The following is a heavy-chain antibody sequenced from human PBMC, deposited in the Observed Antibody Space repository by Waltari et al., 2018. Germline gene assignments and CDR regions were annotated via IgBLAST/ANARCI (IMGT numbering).Heavy chain of an antibody. CDR3: VKAPRPNCSGVRCYHLDY. J-gene: IGHJ4*02. CDR2: ITGRGGDT. V-gene: IGHV3-23*01. D-gene: IGHD2-15*01. CDR1: GFTFNNYA. Sequence: EVQLLESGGGLVQPGGSLRLSCAASGFTFNNYAMNWVRQAPGKEMEGVSSITGRGGDTYHAESVRGRFTISRDNSNNKIFLQMNSLRAEDTAVYYCVKAPRPNCSGVRCYHLDYWGQGTLVTVSS.